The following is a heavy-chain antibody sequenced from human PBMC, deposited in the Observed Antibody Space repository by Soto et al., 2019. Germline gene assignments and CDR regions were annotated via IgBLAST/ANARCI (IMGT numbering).Heavy chain of an antibody. CDR2: VSAYNGER. CDR1: GYTFTNYG. V-gene: IGHV1-18*01. J-gene: IGHJ4*01. D-gene: IGHD6-6*01. Sequence: QVQLVQSGAEVKKPGASVKVSCKASGYTFTNYGINWVRQAPGQGLEWLGWVSAYNGERRYAQRVQARVIMTTDTSTTTAYMELRSLRSDDTAVYYCASGASIPGSGDYWGQGPLVTVSS. CDR3: ASGASIPGSGDY.